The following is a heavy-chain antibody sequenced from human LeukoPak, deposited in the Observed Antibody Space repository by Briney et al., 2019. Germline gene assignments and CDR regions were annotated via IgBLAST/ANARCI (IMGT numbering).Heavy chain of an antibody. CDR3: ARELEAAAGPYYFDY. V-gene: IGHV4-39*07. J-gene: IGHJ4*02. Sequence: SETLSLTCTVSGGSISTSTYYWGWVRQPPGKGLEWIGSFYYSGATYYNPSLKSRVTISEDTSVNQFSLRLSFVTAADTAVYYCARELEAAAGPYYFDYWGQGTLVTVSS. D-gene: IGHD6-13*01. CDR1: GGSISTSTYY. CDR2: FYYSGAT.